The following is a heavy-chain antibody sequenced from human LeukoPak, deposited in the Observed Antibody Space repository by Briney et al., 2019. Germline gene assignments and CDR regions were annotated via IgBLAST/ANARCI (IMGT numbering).Heavy chain of an antibody. Sequence: GGSLRLSCAASGFTFSSYSMNWVRQAPGKGLEWVSSISSSSTYIYYADSVKGRFTISRDDAKNSLYLQMNSLRAEGTAVYYCARDHEQVVQLDAFDIWGQGTMVTVSS. J-gene: IGHJ3*02. V-gene: IGHV3-21*01. CDR3: ARDHEQVVQLDAFDI. CDR1: GFTFSSYS. D-gene: IGHD1-1*01. CDR2: ISSSSTYI.